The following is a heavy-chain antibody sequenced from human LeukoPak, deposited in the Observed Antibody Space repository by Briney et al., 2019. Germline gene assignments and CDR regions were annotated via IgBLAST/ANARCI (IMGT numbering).Heavy chain of an antibody. Sequence: QSGRSLRLSCAAFGFTFSSYGMHWVRQAPGKGLEWVAVISFDGSEKYYADSVKGRFTISTDIFKNTLYLEMNSLRADDTATYYCARAQLQYCSTTSCYVFDSWGQGTLVTVSS. J-gene: IGHJ4*02. D-gene: IGHD2-2*01. CDR1: GFTFSSYG. CDR2: ISFDGSEK. V-gene: IGHV3-30*03. CDR3: ARAQLQYCSTTSCYVFDS.